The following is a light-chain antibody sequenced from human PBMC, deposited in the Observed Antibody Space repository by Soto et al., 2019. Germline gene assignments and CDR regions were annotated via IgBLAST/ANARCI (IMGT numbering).Light chain of an antibody. CDR3: QQYDNWPFT. V-gene: IGKV3-15*01. Sequence: EVVMPQSPATLSVSPGEGATLSCRASQSVSSKLAWYQQKPGQAPRLLIYVASTRATGIPARFSDSESGTEFALTISMLQSEDFAVYYCQQYDNWPFTFGPGTKVDIK. CDR2: VAS. CDR1: QSVSSK. J-gene: IGKJ3*01.